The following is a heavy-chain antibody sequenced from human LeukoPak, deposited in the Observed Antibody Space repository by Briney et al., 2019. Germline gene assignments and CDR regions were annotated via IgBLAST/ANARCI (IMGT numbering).Heavy chain of an antibody. V-gene: IGHV3-30*03. CDR3: ARDHPDSIAVAGTELDY. D-gene: IGHD6-19*01. CDR1: GFTFSSYG. CDR2: ISYDGSNK. J-gene: IGHJ4*02. Sequence: GGSLRLSCAASGFTFSSYGMHWVRQAPGKGLEWVAVISYDGSNKYYADSVKGRFTISRDNSKNTLYLQMNSLRAEDTAVYYCARDHPDSIAVAGTELDYWGQGTLVTVSS.